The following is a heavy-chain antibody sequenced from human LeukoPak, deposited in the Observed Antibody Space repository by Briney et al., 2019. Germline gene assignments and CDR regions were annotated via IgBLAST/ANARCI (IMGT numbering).Heavy chain of an antibody. CDR3: ARGVGGYSYGPDY. Sequence: PSETLSLTCAVYGGSFSGYYWSWIRQPPGKGLEWIGEINHSGSTNYNPSLKSRVTISVDTSKNQFSLKLSSVTAADTAVYYCARGVGGYSYGPDYWGQGTLVTVSS. V-gene: IGHV4-34*01. CDR1: GGSFSGYY. CDR2: INHSGST. J-gene: IGHJ4*02. D-gene: IGHD5-18*01.